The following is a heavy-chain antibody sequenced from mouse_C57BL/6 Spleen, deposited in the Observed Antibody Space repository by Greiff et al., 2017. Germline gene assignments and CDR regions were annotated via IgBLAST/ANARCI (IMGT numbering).Heavy chain of an antibody. CDR2: IDPSDSYT. D-gene: IGHD1-1*01. J-gene: IGHJ2*01. CDR1: GYTFTSYW. V-gene: IGHV1-59*01. Sequence: QVQLKQPGAELVRPGTSVKLSCKASGYTFTSYWMHWVKQRPGQGLEWIGVIDPSDSYTNYNQKFKGKATLTVDTSSSTAYMQLSSLTSEDSAVYYCAPYGSPYWGQGTTLTVSS. CDR3: APYGSPY.